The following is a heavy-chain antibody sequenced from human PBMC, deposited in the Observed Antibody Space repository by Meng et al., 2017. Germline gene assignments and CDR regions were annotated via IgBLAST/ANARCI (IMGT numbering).Heavy chain of an antibody. Sequence: GESLKISCAASGFTFSSYEMNWVRQAPGKGLEWVSYISSSGSTIYYADSVKGRFTISRDNAKNSLYLQMNSLRAEDTAVYYCARVSFYYDSSGYSRLFDYWSQGTLVTVSS. V-gene: IGHV3-48*03. CDR3: ARVSFYYDSSGYSRLFDY. J-gene: IGHJ4*02. CDR1: GFTFSSYE. CDR2: ISSSGSTI. D-gene: IGHD3-22*01.